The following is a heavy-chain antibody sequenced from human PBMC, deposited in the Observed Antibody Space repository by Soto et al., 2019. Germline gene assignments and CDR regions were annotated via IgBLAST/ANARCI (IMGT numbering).Heavy chain of an antibody. J-gene: IGHJ6*03. D-gene: IGHD6-13*01. CDR1: GFTFTSSA. CDR3: AANSRRYSSSRTDYMDV. V-gene: IGHV1-58*02. Sequence: SVKVSCKASGFTFTSSAMQWVRQARGQRLEWIGWIVVGSGNTNYAQKFQERVTITRDMSTSTAYMELSSLRSEDTAVYYCAANSRRYSSSRTDYMDVWGKGTTVTVSS. CDR2: IVVGSGNT.